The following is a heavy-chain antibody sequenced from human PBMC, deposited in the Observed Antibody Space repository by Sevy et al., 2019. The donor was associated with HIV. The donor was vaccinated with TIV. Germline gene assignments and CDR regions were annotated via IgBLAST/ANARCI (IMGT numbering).Heavy chain of an antibody. Sequence: GGSLRLSCAASGFPFSSYAMSWVRQAPGRGLEWVSTLIGGGRRTYYADSVTGRFIISRDNSRNTPYLQMNSLRAEDMAIYYCAKRRVQSGLSGGGANYGMDVCGRGTTVTVSS. CDR2: LIGGGRRT. CDR1: GFPFSSYA. J-gene: IGHJ6*02. V-gene: IGHV3-23*01. D-gene: IGHD2-8*02. CDR3: AKRRVQSGLSGGGANYGMDV.